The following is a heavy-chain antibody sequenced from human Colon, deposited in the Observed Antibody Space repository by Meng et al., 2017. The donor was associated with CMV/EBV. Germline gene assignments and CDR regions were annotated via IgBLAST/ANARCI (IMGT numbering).Heavy chain of an antibody. CDR1: GDSINSDSYF. CDR2: ISDSGRI. J-gene: IGHJ5*02. D-gene: IGHD3-9*01. CDR3: AGTFYDKSTGLTGWLDP. Sequence: QVQLQESGPGLVKPSQTLSLTCTVSGDSINSDSYFWTWIRQPPGKGLEWVGYISDSGRIYSNPSLKSRLAITLDTPKNQFSLTLSSVTAADTAVYYCAGTFYDKSTGLTGWLDPWGQGTLVTVSS. V-gene: IGHV4-30-4*01.